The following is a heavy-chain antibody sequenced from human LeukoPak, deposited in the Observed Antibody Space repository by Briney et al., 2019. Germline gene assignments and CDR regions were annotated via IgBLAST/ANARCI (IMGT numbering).Heavy chain of an antibody. D-gene: IGHD3-16*01. V-gene: IGHV4-4*02. Sequence: PSETLSLTCAVSGGSISSSNWWSWVRQPPGKGLEWIGEIYHSGSTNYNPSLKSRVTISVDKSKNQFSLKLSSVTAADTAVYYCARDSGGPDYYFDYWGQGTLVTVSS. CDR3: ARDSGGPDYYFDY. CDR2: IYHSGST. CDR1: GGSISSSNW. J-gene: IGHJ4*02.